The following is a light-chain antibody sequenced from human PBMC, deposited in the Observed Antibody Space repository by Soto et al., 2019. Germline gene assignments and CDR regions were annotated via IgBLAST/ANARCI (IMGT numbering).Light chain of an antibody. Sequence: DIQMTQSPSTLSASVGDRVTITCRASQSISSWLAWYQQKPGKAPKLLIYDASSLGSGVPSRFSGSGSGTEVTLTISSLQPDDFATYYCQQYNSFVTFGGGTKVEIK. CDR2: DAS. CDR1: QSISSW. J-gene: IGKJ4*01. V-gene: IGKV1-5*01. CDR3: QQYNSFVT.